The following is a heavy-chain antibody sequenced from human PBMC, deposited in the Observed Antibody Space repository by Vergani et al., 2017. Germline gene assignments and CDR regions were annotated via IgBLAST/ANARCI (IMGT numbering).Heavy chain of an antibody. J-gene: IGHJ4*02. CDR3: ARPRKYSSSWYYFDY. Sequence: QVQLVESGGGVVQPGRSLRLSCAASGFTFSSYAMHWVRQAPGKGLEWVAVISYDGSNKYYADSVKGRFTISRDNSKNTLYLQMNSLRAEDTAVYYCARPRKYSSSWYYFDYWGQGTLVTVSS. V-gene: IGHV3-30-3*01. D-gene: IGHD6-13*01. CDR2: ISYDGSNK. CDR1: GFTFSSYA.